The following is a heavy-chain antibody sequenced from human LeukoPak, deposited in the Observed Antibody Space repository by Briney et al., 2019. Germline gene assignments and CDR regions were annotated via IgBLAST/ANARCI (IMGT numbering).Heavy chain of an antibody. Sequence: PGGSLRLSCAASGFTFSSYGMHWVRQAPGKGLEWVAVISYDGSNKYYADSVKGRFTISRDNSKNTLYLQMNSLRAEDTAVYYCAREYYDFWSGYCNAFDYWGQGTLVTVSS. D-gene: IGHD3-3*01. CDR1: GFTFSSYG. CDR2: ISYDGSNK. J-gene: IGHJ4*02. CDR3: AREYYDFWSGYCNAFDY. V-gene: IGHV3-30*03.